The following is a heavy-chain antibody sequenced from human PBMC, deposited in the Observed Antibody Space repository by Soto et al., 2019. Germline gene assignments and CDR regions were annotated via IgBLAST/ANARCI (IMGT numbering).Heavy chain of an antibody. Sequence: SETLSLTCTVSGGSISSSSYYWGWIRQPPGKGLEWIGSIYYSGSTYYNPSLKSRVTISVDTSKNQFSLKLSSVTAADTAVYYCASLPLYDFWSGYYWFDPWGQGTLVTVSS. CDR1: GGSISSSSYY. D-gene: IGHD3-3*01. J-gene: IGHJ5*02. V-gene: IGHV4-39*01. CDR2: IYYSGST. CDR3: ASLPLYDFWSGYYWFDP.